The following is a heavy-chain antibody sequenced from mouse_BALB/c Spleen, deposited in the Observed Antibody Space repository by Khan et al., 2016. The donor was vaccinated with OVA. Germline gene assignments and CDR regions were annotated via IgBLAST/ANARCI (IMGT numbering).Heavy chain of an antibody. CDR3: ARTARIKY. CDR1: GYSITSGYG. CDR2: ISYSGST. V-gene: IGHV3-2*02. D-gene: IGHD1-2*01. Sequence: EAQLQESGPGLVKPSQSLSLTCTFTGYSITSGYGWNWIRQFPGNKLEWMGYISYSGSTNYNPSLKSRISITRDTSTNQFFLPLNSVTTEDTATYYCARTARIKYWGQGTTLTVSS. J-gene: IGHJ2*01.